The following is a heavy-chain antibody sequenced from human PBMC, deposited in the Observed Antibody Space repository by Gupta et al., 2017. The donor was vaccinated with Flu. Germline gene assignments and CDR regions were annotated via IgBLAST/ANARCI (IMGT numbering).Heavy chain of an antibody. CDR2: IYTGGIP. D-gene: IGHD1-7*01. CDR1: GASPRTGTYY. Sequence: QVQLQESGPGLVKPSPTLSLTCPVSGASPRTGTYYWSWIRQPAGKGLEWIGRIYTGGIPNYNPSLQNRVTISVDTSKNQFSLELASLTAADTAVYYCATLTNWDFPDYWGQGSLVTVSS. CDR3: ATLTNWDFPDY. V-gene: IGHV4-61*02. J-gene: IGHJ4*02.